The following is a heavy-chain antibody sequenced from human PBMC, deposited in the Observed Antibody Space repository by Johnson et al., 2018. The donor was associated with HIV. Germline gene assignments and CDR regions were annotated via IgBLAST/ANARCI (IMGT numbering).Heavy chain of an antibody. CDR2: IYSGGNT. CDR1: GFTVSSNY. V-gene: IGHV3-66*02. D-gene: IGHD2-21*02. J-gene: IGHJ3*02. CDR3: AKTIVVVTADAFDI. Sequence: VQLVESGGGVVQPGRSLRLSCAASGFTVSSNYMSWVRQAPGKGLEWVSVIYSGGNTYYADSVKGRFTISRDNSKNTVYLQMNSLRAEDTAVYYCAKTIVVVTADAFDIWGQGTMVTVSS.